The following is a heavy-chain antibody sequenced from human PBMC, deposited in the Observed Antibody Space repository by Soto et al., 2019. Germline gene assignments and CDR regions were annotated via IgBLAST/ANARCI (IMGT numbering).Heavy chain of an antibody. CDR1: GFTFSSYA. D-gene: IGHD5-12*01. CDR2: ISGSGGST. CDR3: AKDPRRGYSGYDSWYFDY. V-gene: IGHV3-23*01. Sequence: EVQLLESGGGLVQPGGSLRLSCAASGFTFSSYAMSWVRQAPGKGLEWVSAISGSGGSTYYADSVKGRFTISRDNSKNPLYLQVNSLRAEDTAVYYCAKDPRRGYSGYDSWYFDYWGQGTLVSVSS. J-gene: IGHJ4*02.